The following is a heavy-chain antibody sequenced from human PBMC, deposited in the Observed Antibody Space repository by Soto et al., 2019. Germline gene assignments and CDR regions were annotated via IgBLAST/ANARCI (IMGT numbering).Heavy chain of an antibody. V-gene: IGHV3-23*01. CDR2: ISGSGGST. CDR3: AGRFRKSADFDY. J-gene: IGHJ4*02. Sequence: GGSLRLSCAASGFTFSSYAMSWVRQAPGKGLEWVSAISGSGGSTYYADSVKGRFTISRDNSKNTLYLQMNSLRDEDTAVYYCAGRFRKSADFDYWGQGTLVTVSS. CDR1: GFTFSSYA.